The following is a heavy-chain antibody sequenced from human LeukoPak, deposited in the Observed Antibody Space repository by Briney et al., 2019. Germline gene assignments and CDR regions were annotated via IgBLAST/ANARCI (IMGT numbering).Heavy chain of an antibody. CDR1: GYTFTSYY. CDR2: INPSGGST. J-gene: IGHJ6*03. D-gene: IGHD6-13*01. CDR3: ARDRPASYSSSWSKTMDV. V-gene: IGHV1-46*01. Sequence: ASVKVSCKASGYTFTSYYMHWVRQAPGQGLEWMGIINPSGGSTSYAQKFQGRVTMTRDMSTSTVYMELSSLRSEDTAVYYCARDRPASYSSSWSKTMDVWGKGTTVTVSS.